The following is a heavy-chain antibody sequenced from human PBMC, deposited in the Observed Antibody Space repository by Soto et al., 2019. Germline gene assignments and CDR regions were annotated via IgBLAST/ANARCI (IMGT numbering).Heavy chain of an antibody. Sequence: PSETLSLTCAVYGGSFSGYYWSWIRQPPGKGLEWIGEINHSGSTNYNPSLKSRVTISVDTSKNQFSLKLSSVTAADTAVYYCARTGYSSGWYLAANDAFDIWGQGTMVTVSS. CDR1: GGSFSGYY. V-gene: IGHV4-34*01. D-gene: IGHD6-19*01. CDR2: INHSGST. CDR3: ARTGYSSGWYLAANDAFDI. J-gene: IGHJ3*02.